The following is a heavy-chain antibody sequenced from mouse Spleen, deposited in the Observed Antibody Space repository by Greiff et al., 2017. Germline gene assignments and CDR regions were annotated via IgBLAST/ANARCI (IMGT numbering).Heavy chain of an antibody. D-gene: IGHD1-2*01. J-gene: IGHJ2*01. CDR1: GYTFTSYW. CDR2: INPSNGRT. Sequence: QVQLQQPGAELVKPGASVKLSCKASGYTFTSYWMHWVKQRPGQGLEWIGEINPSNGRTNYNEKFKSKATLTVDKSSSTAYMQLSSLTSEDSAVYYCARTTTATLDYWGQGTTLTVSS. CDR3: ARTTTATLDY. V-gene: IGHV1S81*02.